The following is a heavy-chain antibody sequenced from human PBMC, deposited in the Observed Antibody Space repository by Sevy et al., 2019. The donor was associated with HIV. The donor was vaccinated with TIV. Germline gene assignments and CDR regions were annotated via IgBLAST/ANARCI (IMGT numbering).Heavy chain of an antibody. Sequence: SETLSLTCTVSGGSISSGGYYWSWIRQHPGKGLEWIGYIYDSGSTYYNPSLKSRVTISVDTSKNQFSLKLSSVTAADTAVYYCAREYTDWDCSSTSCYTNWFDPWGQGTLVTVSS. D-gene: IGHD2-2*02. J-gene: IGHJ5*02. CDR2: IYDSGST. V-gene: IGHV4-31*03. CDR3: AREYTDWDCSSTSCYTNWFDP. CDR1: GGSISSGGYY.